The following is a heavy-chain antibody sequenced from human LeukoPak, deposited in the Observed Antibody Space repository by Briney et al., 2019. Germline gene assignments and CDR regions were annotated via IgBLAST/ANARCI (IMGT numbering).Heavy chain of an antibody. CDR3: ARRYCSSTSCHFDY. D-gene: IGHD2-2*01. CDR2: IYYSGST. CDR1: GGSISSYY. J-gene: IGHJ4*02. V-gene: IGHV4-59*01. Sequence: SETLSLTRTVSGGSISSYYWSWIRQPPGKGLEWIGYIYYSGSTNYNPSLKSRVTISVDTSKNQFSLKLSSVTAADTAVYYCARRYCSSTSCHFDYWGQGTLVTVSS.